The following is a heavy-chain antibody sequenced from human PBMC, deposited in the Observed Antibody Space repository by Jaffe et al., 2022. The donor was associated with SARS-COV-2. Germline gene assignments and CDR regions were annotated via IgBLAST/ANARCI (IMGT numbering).Heavy chain of an antibody. J-gene: IGHJ4*02. CDR2: IYPGDSDT. Sequence: EVQLVQSGAEVKKPGESLKISCKAFGYNFTTYWIGWVRQMPGKGLEWMGMIYPGDSDTRYSPSFQGQVTISADKSINSASLQWSSLKASDTAIYYCARLPFVVVVAGTQYYFDYWGQGTLVTVSS. CDR1: GYNFTTYW. CDR3: ARLPFVVVVAGTQYYFDY. D-gene: IGHD2-15*01. V-gene: IGHV5-51*01.